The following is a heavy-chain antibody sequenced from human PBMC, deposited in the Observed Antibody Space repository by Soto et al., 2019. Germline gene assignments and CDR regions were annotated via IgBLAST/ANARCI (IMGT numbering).Heavy chain of an antibody. CDR2: IYYSGST. D-gene: IGHD3-22*01. CDR3: ARADYYDSSGYTYFDY. V-gene: IGHV4-30-4*01. Sequence: PSETLSLTCTVSGGSISSGDYYWSWIRQPPGKGLEWIGYIYYSGSTYYNPSLKSRVTISVDTSKNQFSLKLSSVTAADTAVYYCARADYYDSSGYTYFDYWGRGTLVTVSS. CDR1: GGSISSGDYY. J-gene: IGHJ4*02.